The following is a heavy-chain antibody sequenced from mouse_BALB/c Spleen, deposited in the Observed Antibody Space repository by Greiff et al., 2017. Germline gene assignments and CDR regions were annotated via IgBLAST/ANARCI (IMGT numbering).Heavy chain of an antibody. CDR2: ISSGSSTI. V-gene: IGHV5-17*02. Sequence: EVQGVESGGGLVQPGGSRKLSCAASGFTFSSFGMHWVRQAPEKGLEWVAYISSGSSTIYYADTVKGRFTISRDNPKNTLFLQMTSLRSEDTAMYYCARGGGNPAWFAYWGQGTLVTVSA. J-gene: IGHJ3*01. D-gene: IGHD2-1*01. CDR3: ARGGGNPAWFAY. CDR1: GFTFSSFG.